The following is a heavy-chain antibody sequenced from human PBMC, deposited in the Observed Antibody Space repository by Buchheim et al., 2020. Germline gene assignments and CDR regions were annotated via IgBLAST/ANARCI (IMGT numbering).Heavy chain of an antibody. CDR2: IDWDDDK. J-gene: IGHJ6*03. D-gene: IGHD6-6*01. CDR3: AGIASIAARIGYYHYIDV. V-gene: IGHV2-70*11. Sequence: VTLRESGPALVKPTQTLTLNCTFSGFSLSTSGMCVSWIRQPPGKALEWLARIDWDDDKYYSTSLKTRLTIYKDTSKNQVVFTMANLDPVYTATYYCAGIASIAARIGYYHYIDVCGKGTT. CDR1: GFSLSTSGMC.